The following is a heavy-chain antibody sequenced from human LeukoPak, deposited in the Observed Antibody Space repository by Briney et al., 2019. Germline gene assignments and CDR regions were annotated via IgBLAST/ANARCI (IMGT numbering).Heavy chain of an antibody. CDR3: AGEYEDYFDY. V-gene: IGHV3-33*08. Sequence: GGSLRLSCGASGFTFSSYGMHWVRQAPGKGLEWVAVIWYDGSNEYYADSVKGRFTISRDNSKNTLYLQMNSLRAEDTAMYYCAGEYEDYFDYWGQGTLVTVSS. CDR2: IWYDGSNE. D-gene: IGHD3-3*01. CDR1: GFTFSSYG. J-gene: IGHJ4*02.